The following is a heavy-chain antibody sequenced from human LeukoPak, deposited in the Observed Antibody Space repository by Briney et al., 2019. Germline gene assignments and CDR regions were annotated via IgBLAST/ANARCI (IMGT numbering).Heavy chain of an antibody. D-gene: IGHD5-24*01. CDR2: IYPGDSDS. CDR3: ARSCRDGYRDFDY. Sequence: GESLKISFKGSGYSFTSYWISWVRQMSGKGLEWVGIIYPGDSDSRYSPSFQGQVTISADKSISTAYLQWSSLKASDTAMYYCARSCRDGYRDFDYWGQGTLVTVSS. CDR1: GYSFTSYW. V-gene: IGHV5-51*01. J-gene: IGHJ4*02.